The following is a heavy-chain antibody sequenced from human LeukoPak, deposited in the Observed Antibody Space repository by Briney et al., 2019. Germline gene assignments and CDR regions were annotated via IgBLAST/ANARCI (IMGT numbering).Heavy chain of an antibody. CDR2: IYYSGST. D-gene: IGHD3-3*01. V-gene: IGHV4-59*01. J-gene: IGHJ6*02. CDR3: ARDEHDFWSGYYPTGYGMDV. Sequence: PSETLSLTCTVSGGSISSYYWSWIRQPPGKGLEWIGYIYYSGSTNYNPSLKSRVTISVDTSKNQFSLKLSSVTAADTAVYYCARDEHDFWSGYYPTGYGMDVWGQGTTVTVSS. CDR1: GGSISSYY.